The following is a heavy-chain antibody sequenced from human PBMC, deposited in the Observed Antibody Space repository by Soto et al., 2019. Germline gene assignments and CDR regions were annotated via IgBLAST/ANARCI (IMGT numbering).Heavy chain of an antibody. CDR1: GYTFTGYY. CDR2: INPNSGGT. CDR3: ARAARRVLLWFGEFYFDY. Sequence: ASVKVSCKASGYTFTGYYMHWVRQAPGQGLEWMGWINPNSGGTNYAQKFQGWVTMTRDTSISTAYMELSRLRSDDTAVYYCARAARRVLLWFGEFYFDYWGQGTLVTVSS. J-gene: IGHJ4*02. D-gene: IGHD3-10*01. V-gene: IGHV1-2*04.